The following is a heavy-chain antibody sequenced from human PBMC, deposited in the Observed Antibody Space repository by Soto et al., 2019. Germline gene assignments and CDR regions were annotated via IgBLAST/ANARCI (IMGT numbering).Heavy chain of an antibody. CDR3: ARGNSGSYYHIWDY. CDR1: GGSISSYY. D-gene: IGHD1-26*01. Sequence: SETLSLTCTVSGGSISSYYWSWIRQPPGKGLEWIGYIYYSGSTNYNPSLKSRVTISVDTSKNQFSLKLSSVTAADTAVYYCARGNSGSYYHIWDYRGQGTLVTVSS. CDR2: IYYSGST. J-gene: IGHJ4*02. V-gene: IGHV4-59*08.